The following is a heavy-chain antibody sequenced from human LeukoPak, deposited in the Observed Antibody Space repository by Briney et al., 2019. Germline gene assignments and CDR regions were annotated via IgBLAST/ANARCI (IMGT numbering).Heavy chain of an antibody. CDR2: ISGDGGST. Sequence: PGGSLRLSCAASGFTFDDYAIHWVRQAPGKGLEWVSLISGDGGSTYYADSVKGRFTISRDNSKNSLYLQMNSLRTEDTALYYCAKPWTGYSSSWYFYYFDYWGQGTLVTVSS. D-gene: IGHD6-13*01. J-gene: IGHJ4*02. CDR3: AKPWTGYSSSWYFYYFDY. V-gene: IGHV3-43*02. CDR1: GFTFDDYA.